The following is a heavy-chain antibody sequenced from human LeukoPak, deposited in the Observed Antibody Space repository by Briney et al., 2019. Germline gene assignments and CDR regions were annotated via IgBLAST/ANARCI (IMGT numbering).Heavy chain of an antibody. V-gene: IGHV3-23*01. D-gene: IGHD3-10*01. CDR3: AKTYYYGSGSEIYGLDV. CDR1: GFTFSSYA. CDR2: ISGSGGRA. Sequence: GGSLRLSCAASGFTFSSYATSWVRQAPGKGLEWVSGISGSGGRAYYADSVKGRFTISRDNSKNTLYLQLNSLRAEDTAVYYCAKTYYYGSGSEIYGLDVWGQGTTVTVSS. J-gene: IGHJ6*02.